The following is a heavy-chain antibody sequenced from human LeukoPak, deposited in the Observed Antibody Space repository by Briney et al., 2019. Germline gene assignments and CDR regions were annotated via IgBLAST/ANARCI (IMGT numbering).Heavy chain of an antibody. D-gene: IGHD6-6*01. CDR1: GFTFSSSW. J-gene: IGHJ4*02. CDR3: STKAH. CDR2: IMRDGSGK. V-gene: IGHV3-7*05. Sequence: PGGSLRLSCAASGFTFSSSWMSWVRQAPGKGLEWVANIMRDGSGKYCVDSVKGRFTISRDNTKNSLYLQMNSLTAEDTAVYFCSTKAHWGQGTLVTASS.